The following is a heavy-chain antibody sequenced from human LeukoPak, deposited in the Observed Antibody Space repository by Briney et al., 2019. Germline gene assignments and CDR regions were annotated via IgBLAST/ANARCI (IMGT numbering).Heavy chain of an antibody. Sequence: ASVKVSCKASGYTFTSYGISWVRQAPGQGLEWMGWISAYNGNTNYAQKLQGRVTMTTDTSTSTAYMELRSLRSDDTAVYYCARDLGDGSYYSGYDKSTSGPDYWGQGTLVTVSS. D-gene: IGHD5-12*01. V-gene: IGHV1-18*01. CDR2: ISAYNGNT. CDR1: GYTFTSYG. J-gene: IGHJ4*02. CDR3: ARDLGDGSYYSGYDKSTSGPDY.